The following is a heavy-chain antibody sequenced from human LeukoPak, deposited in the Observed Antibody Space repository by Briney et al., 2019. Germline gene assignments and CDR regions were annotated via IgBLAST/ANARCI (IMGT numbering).Heavy chain of an antibody. CDR2: IYSSDNT. Sequence: PGGSLRLSCAASGFTVSGNYMSWVRQAPGKGLEWVSVIYSSDNTYYIDSVKGRFTISSDNSKNTLYLQMNSLRAEDTAVYYCAGRRVLDASFDYWGQGTLVTVSS. CDR3: AGRRVLDASFDY. J-gene: IGHJ4*02. CDR1: GFTVSGNY. D-gene: IGHD3-16*01. V-gene: IGHV3-66*02.